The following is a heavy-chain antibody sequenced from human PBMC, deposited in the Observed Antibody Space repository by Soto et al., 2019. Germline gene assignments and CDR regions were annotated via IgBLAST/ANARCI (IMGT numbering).Heavy chain of an antibody. CDR1: GFIFSESW. Sequence: ELQLVESGGDIVQPGGSLRLSCAASGFIFSESWMHWVRQVPGKGLVWVSRISSDGSSTHYADSVKDRFTISRDNSKNTLYLQMTSLRGEDTGVFYCARGGPGGPKYYTDSWGQGTLVTVSS. J-gene: IGHJ4*02. CDR2: ISSDGSST. CDR3: ARGGPGGPKYYTDS. D-gene: IGHD3-10*01. V-gene: IGHV3-74*01.